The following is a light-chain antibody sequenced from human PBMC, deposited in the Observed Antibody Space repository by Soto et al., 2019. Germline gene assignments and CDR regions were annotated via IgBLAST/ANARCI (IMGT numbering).Light chain of an antibody. CDR2: DAS. CDR1: QSISSY. Sequence: EIVLTQSPGTLSLSPGERATLSCRASQSISSYLAWYQQRPGQAPRLLIYDASNRATGIPARFSGSGSGTDFTLTISSLEPEDFAVYYCQHRSHWPPRTFGGGTKVEIK. CDR3: QHRSHWPPRT. V-gene: IGKV3-11*01. J-gene: IGKJ4*01.